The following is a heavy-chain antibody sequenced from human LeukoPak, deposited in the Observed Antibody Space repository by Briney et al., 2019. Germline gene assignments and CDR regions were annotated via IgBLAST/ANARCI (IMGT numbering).Heavy chain of an antibody. V-gene: IGHV3-30*18. CDR1: GFTFSSYG. CDR3: AKDKMVRGVGGLYYFDY. J-gene: IGHJ4*02. CDR2: ISYDGSNK. D-gene: IGHD3-10*01. Sequence: PGGSLRLSCAASGFTFSSYGMHWVRQAPGKGLEWVAVISYDGSNKYYADSVKGRFTISRDNSKNTLYLQMNSLRAEDTAVYYCAKDKMVRGVGGLYYFDYWGQGTLDTVSS.